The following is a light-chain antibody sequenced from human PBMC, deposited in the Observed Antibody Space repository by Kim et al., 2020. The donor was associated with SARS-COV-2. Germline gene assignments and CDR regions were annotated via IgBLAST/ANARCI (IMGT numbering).Light chain of an antibody. Sequence: GQSITISCTGTSSDLGYYNYVSWYQQHPGKAPKLVIYAVSNRPSGVSNRFSGSKSGNTASLTISGLQAEDEADYYCKSYTSSNTYVFGTGTKVTVL. V-gene: IGLV2-14*03. CDR2: AVS. CDR3: KSYTSSNTYV. J-gene: IGLJ1*01. CDR1: SSDLGYYNY.